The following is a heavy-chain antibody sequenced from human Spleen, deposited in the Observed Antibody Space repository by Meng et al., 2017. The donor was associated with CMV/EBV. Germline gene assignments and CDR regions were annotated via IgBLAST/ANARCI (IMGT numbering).Heavy chain of an antibody. V-gene: IGHV3-30*19. CDR2: ISYDGSNR. Sequence: GESLKISCAASGFTFSRYGMDWVRQGPGKGLEWLAGISYDGSNRYYADSVRGRFTISRDNSKNTLFFQMNSLRAEDASVYFCAREVYTLGRYGAFDIWGQGTVVTVSS. CDR3: AREVYTLGRYGAFDI. CDR1: GFTFSRYG. D-gene: IGHD2-2*02. J-gene: IGHJ3*02.